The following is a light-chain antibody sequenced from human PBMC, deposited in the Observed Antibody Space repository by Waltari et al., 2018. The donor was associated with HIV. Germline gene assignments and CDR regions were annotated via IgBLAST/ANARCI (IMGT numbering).Light chain of an antibody. V-gene: IGKV2-28*01. CDR3: MQALQSPPT. J-gene: IGKJ2*01. CDR2: LGS. CDR1: QSLLHRSGYNY. Sequence: DIAMTQSPLSLPVTPGEPPSISCRSSQSLLHRSGYNYLDWYQQKPGQSPQLLIYLGSNRASGVPDRFSGSGSGTDFTLKISRVEAEDVGVYYCMQALQSPPTFGQGTKLEIK.